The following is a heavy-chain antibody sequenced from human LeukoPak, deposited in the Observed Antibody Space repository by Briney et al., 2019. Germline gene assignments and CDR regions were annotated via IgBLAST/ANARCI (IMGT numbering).Heavy chain of an antibody. Sequence: PSETLSLTFTVSGGSISSGGYYWSWIRQHPGKGLEWIGYIYYSGSTYYNPSLKSRVTISVDTSKNQFSLKLSSVTAADTAVYYCASASYYYDSSGFGVSAFDIWGQGTMVTVSS. CDR2: IYYSGST. V-gene: IGHV4-31*03. J-gene: IGHJ3*02. CDR1: GGSISSGGYY. CDR3: ASASYYYDSSGFGVSAFDI. D-gene: IGHD3-22*01.